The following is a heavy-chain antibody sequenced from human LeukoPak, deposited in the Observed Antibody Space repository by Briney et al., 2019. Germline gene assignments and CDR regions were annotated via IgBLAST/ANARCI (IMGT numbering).Heavy chain of an antibody. D-gene: IGHD4-17*01. CDR3: AKYHDYGDFFDY. CDR2: ISGSGGGT. J-gene: IGHJ4*02. V-gene: IGHV3-23*01. Sequence: GGSLRLSCAASGFTFSSYAMSWVRQAAGKGLEWVSLISGSGGGTYYADSVKGRFTISRDNSKNTLYLQMNSLRADDTAVYYCAKYHDYGDFFDYWGQGTLVTVSS. CDR1: GFTFSSYA.